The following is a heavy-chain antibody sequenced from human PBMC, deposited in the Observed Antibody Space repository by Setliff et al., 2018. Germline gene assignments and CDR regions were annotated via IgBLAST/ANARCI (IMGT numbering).Heavy chain of an antibody. Sequence: GASVKVSCTASGYTFTNYGITWVRQAPGQGLEWMGWISAYDGNTKFAQNIQGRVTLTTDTPTSTAYMELRSLRSDDTAVYYCARAPGNLVVPASRSAFDIWGQGTMVTVSS. D-gene: IGHD2-2*01. J-gene: IGHJ3*02. CDR3: ARAPGNLVVPASRSAFDI. V-gene: IGHV1-18*01. CDR1: GYTFTNYG. CDR2: ISAYDGNT.